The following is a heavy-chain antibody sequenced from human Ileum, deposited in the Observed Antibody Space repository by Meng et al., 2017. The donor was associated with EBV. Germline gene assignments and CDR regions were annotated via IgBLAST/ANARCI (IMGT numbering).Heavy chain of an antibody. Sequence: QVQLVESGGGLVKPGGSLRLSCVASGFTLGDYYMGWTRQAPGKGLEWISYIDSGSTTINYADSVKGRFTISRDNAVNTLYLEMNYLRADDTAVYYSARENYGSDYWGQGTLVTVSS. D-gene: IGHD4-17*01. V-gene: IGHV3-11*01. CDR3: ARENYGSDY. CDR2: IDSGSTTI. CDR1: GFTLGDYY. J-gene: IGHJ4*02.